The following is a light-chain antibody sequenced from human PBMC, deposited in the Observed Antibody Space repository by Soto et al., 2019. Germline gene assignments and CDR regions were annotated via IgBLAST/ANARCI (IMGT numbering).Light chain of an antibody. Sequence: DIRVTQSPPSLSASLGDRVTISCRTSQNIHNYLQWYQQKPGKAPSLLIFGATSLQSGVPSRFSGSGSGTDFTLTIINLQPEDFASYFCQQTDTTPHTFGGGTRVEIK. CDR3: QQTDTTPHT. V-gene: IGKV1-39*01. J-gene: IGKJ4*01. CDR1: QNIHNY. CDR2: GAT.